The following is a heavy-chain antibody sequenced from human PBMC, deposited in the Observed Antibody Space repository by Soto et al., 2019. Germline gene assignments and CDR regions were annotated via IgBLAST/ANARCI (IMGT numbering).Heavy chain of an antibody. Sequence: QVQLVESGGGVVQPGRSLRLSCAASGFTFSTYGMHWVRQAPGKGLEWVAVISYDGSNNYYADAVKGRFTISRDNSKNTLYLQMNSLRAEDTAVYYCATTKATVTTFLLDYYAMDVWGQGTTVTVSS. CDR3: ATTKATVTTFLLDYYAMDV. J-gene: IGHJ6*02. D-gene: IGHD4-17*01. CDR1: GFTFSTYG. CDR2: ISYDGSNN. V-gene: IGHV3-30*03.